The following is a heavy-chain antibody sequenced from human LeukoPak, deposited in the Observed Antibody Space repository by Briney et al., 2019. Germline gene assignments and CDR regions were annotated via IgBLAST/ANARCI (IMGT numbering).Heavy chain of an antibody. D-gene: IGHD3-22*01. CDR2: ISGSDGST. CDR1: GFTFSTYA. V-gene: IGHV3-23*01. Sequence: GGSLRLSCAASGFTFSTYAMSWVRQAPGKGLEWVSVISGSDGSTYYADSVKGRSTISRDNSKNTLYLQMNSLRAEDTAVYYCARGYDSSDSGFDPWGQGTLVTVSS. CDR3: ARGYDSSDSGFDP. J-gene: IGHJ5*02.